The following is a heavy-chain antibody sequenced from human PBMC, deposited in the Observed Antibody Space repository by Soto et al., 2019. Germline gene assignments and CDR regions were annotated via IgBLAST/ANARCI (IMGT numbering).Heavy chain of an antibody. CDR3: AKDQGGYCTNGVCYIFDY. J-gene: IGHJ4*02. D-gene: IGHD2-8*01. CDR1: GFTFSSYG. CDR2: ISYDGSNK. Sequence: PGGSLRLSCAASGFTFSSYGMHWVRQAPGKGLEWVAVISYDGSNKYYADSVKGRFTISRDNSKNTLYLQMNSLRAEDTAVYYCAKDQGGYCTNGVCYIFDYWGQGTLVTVSS. V-gene: IGHV3-30*18.